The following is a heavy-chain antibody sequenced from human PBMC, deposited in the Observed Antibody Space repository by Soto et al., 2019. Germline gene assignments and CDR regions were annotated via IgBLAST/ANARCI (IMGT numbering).Heavy chain of an antibody. CDR2: ISSRSSYI. V-gene: IGHV3-21*01. J-gene: IGHJ6*02. D-gene: IGHD3-16*01. Sequence: EVQLVESGGGLVKPGGSLRLSCTASGFTFSIYSMNWVRQAPGKGLEWVSSISSRSSYIYYADSVKGRFTISRDNAKNSLYMQMNSLRAEDTAVYYCARGDVGDYDGMDVWGHGTTVTVSS. CDR1: GFTFSIYS. CDR3: ARGDVGDYDGMDV.